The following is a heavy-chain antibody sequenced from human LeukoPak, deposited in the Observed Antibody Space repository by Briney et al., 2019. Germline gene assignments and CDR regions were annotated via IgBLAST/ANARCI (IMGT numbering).Heavy chain of an antibody. V-gene: IGHV4-38-2*02. CDR3: AKSNGYGLVDI. J-gene: IGHJ3*02. D-gene: IGHD3-10*01. CDR1: GYSISSGYY. Sequence: SETLSLTCTVSGYSISSGYYWGWIRQPPGKGLEWIGSIYHSGSTYYNPSLKSRVTISLDTSRNQFSLKLDSVTAADTAVYYCAKSNGYGLVDIWGQGTMVTVSS. CDR2: IYHSGST.